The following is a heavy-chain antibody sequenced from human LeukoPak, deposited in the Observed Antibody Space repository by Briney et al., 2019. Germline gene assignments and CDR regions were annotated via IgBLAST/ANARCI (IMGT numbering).Heavy chain of an antibody. J-gene: IGHJ6*03. D-gene: IGHD6-19*01. Sequence: SETLSLTCAVSGYSISSGYYWGWIRQPPGKGLEWIGSIYHSGSTYYNPSLKSRVTISLDTSKNQFSLKLSSVTAADTAVYYCARQKGLAVAGHYYFYYYMDVWGKGTTVTVSS. V-gene: IGHV4-38-2*01. CDR3: ARQKGLAVAGHYYFYYYMDV. CDR1: GYSISSGYY. CDR2: IYHSGST.